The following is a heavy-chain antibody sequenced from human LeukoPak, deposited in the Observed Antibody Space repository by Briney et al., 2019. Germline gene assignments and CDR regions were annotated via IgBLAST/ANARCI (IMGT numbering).Heavy chain of an antibody. CDR3: AKVPTSYYDSSGYPKGWFNT. V-gene: IGHV3-23*01. CDR1: GFTFSSYA. D-gene: IGHD3-22*01. CDR2: LRGNGGST. Sequence: GGSLRLSCAASGFTFSSYAMNWDRQAPGKGLEWVSALRGNGGSTYYADSVKDRFTTSRDNSKNTLFLQMDSLRVEDTAVYYCAKVPTSYYDSSGYPKGWFNTWGQGTLVTVSS. J-gene: IGHJ5*02.